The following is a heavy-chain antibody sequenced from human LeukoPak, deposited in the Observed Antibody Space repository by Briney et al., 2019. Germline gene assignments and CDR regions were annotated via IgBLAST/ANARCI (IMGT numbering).Heavy chain of an antibody. Sequence: SETLSLTCTVSGGSISSGSYYWSWIRQPAGTGLEWIGRIYTSGSTNYNPSLKSRVTMSVDTSKNQFSLKLSSVTAADTAVYYCARDSMIAAFDIWGQGTMVTVSS. CDR1: GGSISSGSYY. D-gene: IGHD3-22*01. CDR3: ARDSMIAAFDI. J-gene: IGHJ3*02. CDR2: IYTSGST. V-gene: IGHV4-61*02.